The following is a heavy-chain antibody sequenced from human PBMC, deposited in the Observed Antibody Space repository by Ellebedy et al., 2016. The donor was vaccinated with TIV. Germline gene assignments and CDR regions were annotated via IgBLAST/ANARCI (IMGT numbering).Heavy chain of an antibody. CDR2: IIPIFGTA. J-gene: IGHJ6*02. V-gene: IGHV1-69*06. CDR3: AREYQGYDFWSGYGYYYYYGMDV. D-gene: IGHD3-3*01. CDR1: GGTFSSYA. Sequence: SVKVSXXASGGTFSSYAISWVRQAPGQGLEWMGGIIPIFGTANYAQKFQGRVTITADKSTSTAYMELSSLRSEDTAVYYCAREYQGYDFWSGYGYYYYYGMDVWGQGTTVTVSS.